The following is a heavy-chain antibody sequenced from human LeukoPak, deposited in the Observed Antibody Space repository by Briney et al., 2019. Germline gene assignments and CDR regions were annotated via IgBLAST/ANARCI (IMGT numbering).Heavy chain of an antibody. CDR2: ISAYNGNT. CDR1: GYTFTIYG. Sequence: ASVKVSCKASGYTFTIYGISWVRQAPGQGLEWMGWISAYNGNTNYAQKLQGRVTMTTDTSTSTAYMELRSLRSDDTAVYYCARDPAYYDSSGYPYFDYWGQGTLVTVSS. V-gene: IGHV1-18*01. J-gene: IGHJ4*02. D-gene: IGHD3-22*01. CDR3: ARDPAYYDSSGYPYFDY.